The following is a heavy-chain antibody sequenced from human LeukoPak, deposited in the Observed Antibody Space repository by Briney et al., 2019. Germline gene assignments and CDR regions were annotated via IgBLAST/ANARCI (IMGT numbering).Heavy chain of an antibody. J-gene: IGHJ4*02. CDR2: IYYSGST. CDR1: SGSVNSYY. Sequence: ASETLSLTCTVSSGSVNSYYWSWIRQPPGKGLEWIGYIYYSGSTNYNPSLKSRVTISVDTSKNQFSLKLSSVTAADTAVYYCARGENLYDFWSGYYDWGQGTLVTVSS. V-gene: IGHV4-59*02. D-gene: IGHD3-3*01. CDR3: ARGENLYDFWSGYYD.